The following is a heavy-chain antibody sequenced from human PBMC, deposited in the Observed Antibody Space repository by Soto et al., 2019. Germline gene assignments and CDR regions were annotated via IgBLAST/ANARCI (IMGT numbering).Heavy chain of an antibody. V-gene: IGHV1-18*01. CDR1: GYTFTSYG. CDR3: ARDLAGTYYDSSAHQGGHLDY. D-gene: IGHD3-22*01. CDR2: ISAYNGNT. J-gene: IGHJ4*02. Sequence: ASVKVSCKASGYTFTSYGISWARQAPGQGLEWMGWISAYNGNTNYAQKLQGRVTMTTDTSTSTAYMELRSLRSDDTAVYYCARDLAGTYYDSSAHQGGHLDYWGQGTLVTVSS.